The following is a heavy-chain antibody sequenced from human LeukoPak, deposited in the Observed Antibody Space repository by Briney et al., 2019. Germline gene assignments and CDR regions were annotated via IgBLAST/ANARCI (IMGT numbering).Heavy chain of an antibody. D-gene: IGHD3-22*01. CDR1: GYTFTSYD. J-gene: IGHJ4*02. Sequence: ASVKVSCKASGYTFTSYDINWVRQATGQGLEWMGWMNPNSGNTGYAQKFQGRVTITRNTSISTAYMELRSLRSDDTAVYYCARVDSHHSTRGYYYWGQGTLVTVSS. V-gene: IGHV1-8*03. CDR3: ARVDSHHSTRGYYY. CDR2: MNPNSGNT.